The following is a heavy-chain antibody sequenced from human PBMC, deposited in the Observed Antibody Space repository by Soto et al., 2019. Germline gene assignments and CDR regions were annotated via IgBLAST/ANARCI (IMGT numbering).Heavy chain of an antibody. CDR2: IYYSGST. CDR3: ARDRRGYGSGSYYYYYYGMDV. CDR1: GGSISGGGYY. J-gene: IGHJ6*02. Sequence: QVQLQESGPGLVKPSQTLSLTCTVSGGSISGGGYYWSWIRQHPGKGLEWIGYIYYSGSTYYNPSLKSRVTISVDTSKNQFSLKLSSVTAADTAVYYCARDRRGYGSGSYYYYYYGMDVWGQGTTVTVSS. V-gene: IGHV4-31*03. D-gene: IGHD3-10*01.